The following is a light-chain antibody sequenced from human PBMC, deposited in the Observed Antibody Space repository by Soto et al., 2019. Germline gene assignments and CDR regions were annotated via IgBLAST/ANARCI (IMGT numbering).Light chain of an antibody. CDR2: KAS. V-gene: IGKV1-5*03. CDR1: QSITDW. CDR3: QYWDNYSWT. J-gene: IGKJ1*01. Sequence: DIQMTQSTSTLSASVGDRVTITCRASQSITDWLAWYQQKPGKAPKFLIYKASNLESGVPSRFSGSGSGTEFTLTISSVQPDDFASYYCQYWDNYSWTFGQGTKVEIK.